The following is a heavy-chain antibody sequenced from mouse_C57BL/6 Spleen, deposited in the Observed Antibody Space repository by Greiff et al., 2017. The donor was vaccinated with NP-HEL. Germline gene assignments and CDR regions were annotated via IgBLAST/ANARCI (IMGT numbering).Heavy chain of an antibody. CDR2: IHPSDSDT. D-gene: IGHD1-1*01. CDR3: EIGRVTTGVEDAMDY. V-gene: IGHV1-74*01. Sequence: QVQLKQPGAELVKPGASVKVSCKASGYTFTSYWMHWVKQRPGQGLEWIGRIHPSDSDTNYNQKFKGKATLTVDKSSSTAYMQLSSLTSEDSAVYDGEIGRVTTGVEDAMDYWGQGTSVTVSS. CDR1: GYTFTSYW. J-gene: IGHJ4*01.